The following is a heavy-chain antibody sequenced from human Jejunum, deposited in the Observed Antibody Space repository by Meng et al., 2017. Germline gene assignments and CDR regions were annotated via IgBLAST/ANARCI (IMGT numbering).Heavy chain of an antibody. CDR1: GGSLRTGAYY. V-gene: IGHV4-31*03. CDR3: ARLGITETIGGFDP. J-gene: IGHJ5*02. CDR2: IYYTGST. Sequence: QRQLQESGPGLVKPSQTLSLTCTVSGGSLRTGAYYWSWIRQHPGKGLEWIGYIYYTGSTFYNPSLKSRVSISLETSKNQFSLKVTSVTAADTAFYYCARLGITETIGGFDPWGQGILVTVSS. D-gene: IGHD1-7*01.